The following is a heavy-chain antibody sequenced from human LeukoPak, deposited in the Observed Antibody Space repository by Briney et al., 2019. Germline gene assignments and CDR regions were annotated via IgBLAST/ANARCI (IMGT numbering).Heavy chain of an antibody. V-gene: IGHV1-2*02. CDR1: GYTFTSYY. J-gene: IGHJ3*02. CDR3: ARVQESIAARFGAFDI. Sequence: ASVKVSCKASGYTFTSYYMHWVRQAPGQGLEWMGWINPNSGGTNYAQKFQGRVTMTRDTSISTAYMELSRLRSDDTAVYYCARVQESIAARFGAFDIWGQGTMVTVSS. CDR2: INPNSGGT. D-gene: IGHD6-6*01.